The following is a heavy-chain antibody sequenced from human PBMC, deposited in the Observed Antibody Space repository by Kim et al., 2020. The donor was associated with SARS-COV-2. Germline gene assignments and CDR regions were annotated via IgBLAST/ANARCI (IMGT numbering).Heavy chain of an antibody. V-gene: IGHV3-7*03. D-gene: IGHD6-6*01. CDR3: TSVAARPVELNS. Sequence: YYVESVEGRFTISRDNAKNSLYLQMNSLRVEDTALYYCTSVAARPVELNSWGLGTLVTVSS. J-gene: IGHJ4*02.